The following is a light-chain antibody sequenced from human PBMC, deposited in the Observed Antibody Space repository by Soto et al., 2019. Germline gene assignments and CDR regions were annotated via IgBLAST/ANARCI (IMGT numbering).Light chain of an antibody. CDR1: QGVSSA. CDR2: HAS. J-gene: IGKJ3*01. CDR3: RQFNSYPFT. Sequence: AIQLTQSPSSLSASVGDRVTITCRASQGVSSALAWYQQKPGKVPKLLIYHASSLESGVPSRFSGSGSGTDFTLTISSLQPEDFATYYCRQFNSYPFTFGPGTKVDI. V-gene: IGKV1-13*02.